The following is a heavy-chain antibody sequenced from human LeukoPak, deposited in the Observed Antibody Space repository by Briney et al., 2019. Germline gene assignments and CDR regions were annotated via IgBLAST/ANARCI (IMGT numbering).Heavy chain of an antibody. CDR2: ISYDGRNK. V-gene: IGHV3-30*18. J-gene: IGHJ4*02. D-gene: IGHD2-2*01. CDR1: GSTFSSYA. CDR3: AKGPLRGTAAAIDY. Sequence: GGSLRLSCAASGSTFSSYAMSWVRQAPGKGLEWVAVISYDGRNKHYPDSVKGRFTISRDISTDTLWLQMDSLRTEDTAVYYCAKGPLRGTAAAIDYWGQGTLVTVSS.